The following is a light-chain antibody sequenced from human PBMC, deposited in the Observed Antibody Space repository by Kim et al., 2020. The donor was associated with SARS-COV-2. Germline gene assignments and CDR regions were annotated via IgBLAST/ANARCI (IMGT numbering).Light chain of an antibody. CDR3: QAWDTASYWV. CDR1: SGHSRYA. CDR2: LNSDGSH. V-gene: IGLV4-69*01. Sequence: QPVLTQSPSASASLGASVKLTCTLSSGHSRYAIAWHQQQPEKGPRYLMKLNSDGSHRKGDGIPDRFSGSSSGAERYITISSLQSEDEADYYCQAWDTASYWVFGGGTQLTVL. J-gene: IGLJ3*02.